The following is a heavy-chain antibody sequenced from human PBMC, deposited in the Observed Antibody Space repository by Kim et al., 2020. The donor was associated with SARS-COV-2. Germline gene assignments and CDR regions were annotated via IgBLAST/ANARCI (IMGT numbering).Heavy chain of an antibody. CDR2: IWYDGSNK. V-gene: IGHV3-33*06. J-gene: IGHJ4*02. CDR3: AKDRAQNYYGSGSYYTDYFDY. CDR1: GFTFSSYG. Sequence: GGSLRLSCAASGFTFSSYGMHWVRQAPGKGLEWVAVIWYDGSNKYYADSVKGRFTISRDNSKNTLYLQMNSLRAEDTAVYYCAKDRAQNYYGSGSYYTDYFDYWGQGTLVTVSS. D-gene: IGHD3-10*01.